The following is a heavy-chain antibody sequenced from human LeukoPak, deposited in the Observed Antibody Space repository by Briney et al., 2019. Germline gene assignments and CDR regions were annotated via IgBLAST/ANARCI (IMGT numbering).Heavy chain of an antibody. Sequence: SQTLSRTCAISGVSGSGNSAAWNSARQWLERGLEWLGRTFYRSKWYNEYAVSVKGRITINPGTSKNQFSLQVNSVTPDDTAVYYCARGVERIDYWGQGTLVTVSS. V-gene: IGHV6-1*01. CDR3: ARGVERIDY. J-gene: IGHJ4*02. CDR2: TFYRSKWYN. CDR1: GVSGSGNSAA. D-gene: IGHD1-1*01.